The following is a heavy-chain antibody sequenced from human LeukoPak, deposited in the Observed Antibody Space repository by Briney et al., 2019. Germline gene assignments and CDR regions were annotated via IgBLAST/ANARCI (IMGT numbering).Heavy chain of an antibody. J-gene: IGHJ4*02. V-gene: IGHV3-66*01. Sequence: GGFLRLSCAASGFTVSSNYMSWVRQAPGKGLEWVSVIYSGGSTYYADSVKGRFTISRDNSKNTLYLQMNSLRAEDTAVYYCARDLKLDVDTAMVTLFDYWGQGTLVTVSS. CDR1: GFTVSSNY. CDR2: IYSGGST. D-gene: IGHD5-18*01. CDR3: ARDLKLDVDTAMVTLFDY.